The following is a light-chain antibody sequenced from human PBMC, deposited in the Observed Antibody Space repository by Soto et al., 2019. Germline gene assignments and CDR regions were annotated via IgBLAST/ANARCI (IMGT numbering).Light chain of an antibody. CDR1: QTIYSN. Sequence: IQMTQSPATLSVSPGERDTLSCRASQTIYSNVAWYQQRPGQAPRLLIYRASARATGIPARFSGSGSGTEFTLTLGSLQSEDSAVYYCQQYQNLWTFGQGTKVDIK. J-gene: IGKJ1*01. V-gene: IGKV3-15*01. CDR2: RAS. CDR3: QQYQNLWT.